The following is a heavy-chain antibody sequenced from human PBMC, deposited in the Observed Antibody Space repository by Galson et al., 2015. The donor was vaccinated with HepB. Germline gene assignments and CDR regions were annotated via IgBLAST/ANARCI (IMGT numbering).Heavy chain of an antibody. Sequence: SVKVSCKGSGYTFTGHYMHWVRQAPGQGLEWMGWINPNSGDTNYAQKFQGRVTMTRDTSINTAYMELSRLRSDDTAGYYCARAYDTSGYYYFDYWGQGTLVTVSS. V-gene: IGHV1-2*02. J-gene: IGHJ4*02. CDR3: ARAYDTSGYYYFDY. CDR2: INPNSGDT. CDR1: GYTFTGHY. D-gene: IGHD3-22*01.